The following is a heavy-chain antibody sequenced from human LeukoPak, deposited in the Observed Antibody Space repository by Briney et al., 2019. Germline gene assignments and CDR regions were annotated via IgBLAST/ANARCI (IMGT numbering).Heavy chain of an antibody. V-gene: IGHV4-30-4*08. J-gene: IGHJ4*02. D-gene: IGHD5-18*01. CDR2: IYYSGST. CDR1: GGSISSINHH. Sequence: SETLSLTCTVSGGSISSINHHWGWVRQPPGKGLEWIGYIYYSGSTYYTPSLRGRVTISVDTSKNQFSLNLSSVTAADTAVYYCARGYSLDYWGQGTLVTVSS. CDR3: ARGYSLDY.